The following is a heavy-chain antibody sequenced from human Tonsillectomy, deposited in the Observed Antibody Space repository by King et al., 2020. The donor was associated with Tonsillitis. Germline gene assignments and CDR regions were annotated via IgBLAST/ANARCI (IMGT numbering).Heavy chain of an antibody. Sequence: QLVQSGGGVVQPGRSLRLSCTASGFTFSTYGMHWVRQAPGKGLEWVTIISYDGDNKYYADSVKGRFTISRDNSKNTLYLQMNSLRAEDTAVYYCARDPTSAWYLDFWGQGTLVTVSS. CDR2: ISYDGDNK. V-gene: IGHV3-33*05. CDR1: GFTFSTYG. J-gene: IGHJ4*02. D-gene: IGHD6-19*01. CDR3: ARDPTSAWYLDF.